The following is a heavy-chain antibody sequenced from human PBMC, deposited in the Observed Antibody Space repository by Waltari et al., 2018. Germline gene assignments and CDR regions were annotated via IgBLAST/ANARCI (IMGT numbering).Heavy chain of an antibody. D-gene: IGHD4-17*01. CDR3: AKDDYGDDY. Sequence: EVQLLESGGGLVQPGGSLRLSCAASGFTFSSYAMSWVRRAPGKGLEWVAGSSGSGGRKYYADAVKGRFTISRDNSKNTLYLQMNSLRAEDTAVYYCAKDDYGDDYWGQGTLVTVSS. J-gene: IGHJ4*02. CDR2: SSGSGGRK. V-gene: IGHV3-23*01. CDR1: GFTFSSYA.